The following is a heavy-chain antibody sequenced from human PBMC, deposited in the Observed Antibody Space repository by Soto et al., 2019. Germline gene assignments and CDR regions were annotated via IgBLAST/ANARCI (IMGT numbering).Heavy chain of an antibody. CDR3: ARHSLPNGGYQGVDY. V-gene: IGHV5-51*01. CDR1: GYSFTSYW. CDR2: IYPGDSDT. J-gene: IGHJ4*02. D-gene: IGHD2-8*01. Sequence: LGESLKISCKGSGYSFTSYWIGWVRQMPGKGLERMGIIYPGDSDTRYSPSFQGQVTISADKSISTAYLQWSSLKASDTAMYYCARHSLPNGGYQGVDYWGQGTLGTVST.